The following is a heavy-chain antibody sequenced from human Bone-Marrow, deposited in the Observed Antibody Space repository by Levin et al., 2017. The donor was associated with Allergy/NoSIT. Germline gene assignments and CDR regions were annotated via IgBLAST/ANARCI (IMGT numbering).Heavy chain of an antibody. CDR2: INPNSGGT. CDR3: ASNSAKDGGIAARLGYFQH. CDR1: GYTFTGYY. V-gene: IGHV1-2*06. Sequence: GESLKISCKASGYTFTGYYMHWVRQAPGQGLEWMGRINPNSGGTNYAQKFQGRVTMTRDTSISTAYMELSRLRSDDTAVYYCASNSAKDGGIAARLGYFQHWGQGTLVTVSS. J-gene: IGHJ1*01. D-gene: IGHD6-6*01.